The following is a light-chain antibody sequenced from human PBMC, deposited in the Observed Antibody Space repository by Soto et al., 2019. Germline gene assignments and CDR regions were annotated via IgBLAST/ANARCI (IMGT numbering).Light chain of an antibody. CDR3: KQYNNWPPWT. J-gene: IGKJ1*01. Sequence: EVVMTQSPATLSVSPGERATLSCRASQSISSDLAWYQQKPGQAPRLLIYGASTRASDIPARFSGSGSGTEFTLTISSLQSEDFAVYYCKQYNNWPPWTFGQGTKVEFK. CDR2: GAS. V-gene: IGKV3-15*01. CDR1: QSISSD.